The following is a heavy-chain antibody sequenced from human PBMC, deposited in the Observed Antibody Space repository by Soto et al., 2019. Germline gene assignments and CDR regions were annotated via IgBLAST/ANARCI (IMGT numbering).Heavy chain of an antibody. Sequence: QLQLQESGPGLVKPSETLSLTCTVSGGSISSSSYYWGWIRQPPGKGLEWIGSIYYSGSTYYNPSLKSRVTISVDTSKNQFSLKLSSVTAADTAVYYCARHAGGSGYERGVGYWGQVTLVTVSS. D-gene: IGHD5-12*01. CDR1: GGSISSSSYY. J-gene: IGHJ4*02. V-gene: IGHV4-39*01. CDR3: ARHAGGSGYERGVGY. CDR2: IYYSGST.